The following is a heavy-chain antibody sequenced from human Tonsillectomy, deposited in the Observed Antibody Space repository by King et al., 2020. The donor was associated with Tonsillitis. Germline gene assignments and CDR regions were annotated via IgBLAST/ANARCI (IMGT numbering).Heavy chain of an antibody. J-gene: IGHJ6*03. V-gene: IGHV3-30*02. CDR2: IRYDGSNK. D-gene: IGHD3-16*01. CDR1: GYIFNNYG. Sequence: VQLVESGGGVVQPGGSLRLSCAASGYIFNNYGMHWVRQAPGKGLEWVAFIRYDGSNKYYADSVKGRFTITRDNSKNTLYLQMNSLRAEDTAVYYCAKSSVGHGNYAEYYYYMDVCGEGTTVTVSS. CDR3: AKSSVGHGNYAEYYYYMDV.